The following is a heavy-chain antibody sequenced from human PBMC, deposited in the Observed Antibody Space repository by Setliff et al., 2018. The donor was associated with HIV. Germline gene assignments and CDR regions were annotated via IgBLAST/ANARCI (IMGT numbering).Heavy chain of an antibody. D-gene: IGHD6-19*01. CDR3: AKDLVRGIAVAGDSGRYYHYGMDV. Sequence: QTGGSLRLSCAASGFTFSSYGMHWVRQAPGKGLEWVAVISYDGSNKYYADSVKGRFTISRDNSKNTLYLQMNSLRAEDTAVYYCAKDLVRGIAVAGDSGRYYHYGMDVWGQGTTVTVSS. V-gene: IGHV3-30*18. J-gene: IGHJ6*02. CDR1: GFTFSSYG. CDR2: ISYDGSNK.